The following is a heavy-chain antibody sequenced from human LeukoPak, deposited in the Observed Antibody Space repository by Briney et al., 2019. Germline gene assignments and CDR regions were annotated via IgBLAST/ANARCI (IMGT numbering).Heavy chain of an antibody. Sequence: GGSLRLSCAASGFAFSSYWMTWVRQAPGKGLEWVANIKDDGSEKYYLDSVKGRFTISRDSAKNSLNLQMNSLRAEDTAVYYCARDNDLLRYFDWPLDYWGQGTLVTVSS. J-gene: IGHJ4*02. D-gene: IGHD3-9*01. CDR1: GFAFSSYW. CDR3: ARDNDLLRYFDWPLDY. V-gene: IGHV3-7*01. CDR2: IKDDGSEK.